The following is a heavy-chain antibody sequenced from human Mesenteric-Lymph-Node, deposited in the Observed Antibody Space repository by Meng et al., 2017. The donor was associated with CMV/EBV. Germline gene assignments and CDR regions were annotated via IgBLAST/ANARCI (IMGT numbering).Heavy chain of an antibody. CDR1: GGSISSGDYY. J-gene: IGHJ4*02. D-gene: IGHD6-13*01. CDR2: IYYSGST. V-gene: IGHV4-30-4*08. CDR3: ARAPAGGQQLVQWLVFDY. Sequence: SETLSLTCTVSGGSISSGDYYWSWIRQPPGKGLEWIGYIYYSGSTYYNPSLKSRVTISVDTSKNQFSLKLSSVTAADTAVYYCARAPAGGQQLVQWLVFDYWGQGTLVTVSS.